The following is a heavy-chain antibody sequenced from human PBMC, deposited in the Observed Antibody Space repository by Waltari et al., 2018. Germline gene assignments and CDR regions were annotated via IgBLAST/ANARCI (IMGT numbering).Heavy chain of an antibody. CDR3: ARRVMVTTSFDY. J-gene: IGHJ4*02. V-gene: IGHV4-30-4*08. CDR2: IDYRVST. Sequence: QVQLQESGPGLVKPSQTLSLTCTVSGGSIDSGDYYWSWIRQSPRKGLEWIGYIDYRVSTWANPSLRSRVTISIDMSKNQFSLMLGSMTAADTAVYYCARRVMVTTSFDYWGQGTLVTVSS. CDR1: GGSIDSGDYY. D-gene: IGHD4-17*01.